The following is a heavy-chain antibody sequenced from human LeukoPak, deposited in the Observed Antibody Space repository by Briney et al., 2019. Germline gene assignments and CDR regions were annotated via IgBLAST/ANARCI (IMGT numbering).Heavy chain of an antibody. D-gene: IGHD1-26*01. J-gene: IGHJ3*02. V-gene: IGHV3-48*04. CDR3: ARGTDSGTSTGGGAFDI. CDR2: MSKSSTI. CDR1: GFTFSSYT. Sequence: GGSLRLSCAGSGFTFSSYTMNWVRQAPGKGLEWVSYMSKSSTIYYADSVKGRFTISRDNAKNSLYLQMNSLRVEETAIYYCARGTDSGTSTGGGAFDIWGQGTMVTVSS.